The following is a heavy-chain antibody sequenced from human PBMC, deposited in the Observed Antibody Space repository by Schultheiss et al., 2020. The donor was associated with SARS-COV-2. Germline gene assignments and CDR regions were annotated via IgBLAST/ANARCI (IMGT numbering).Heavy chain of an antibody. V-gene: IGHV4-61*01. CDR2: LYNSGST. CDR3: ARRAYCGDDCFPFDY. Sequence: SQTLSLTCAVSGGSISSGSYYWSWIRQPPGKGLEWIGYLYNSGSTNYNPSLKSRVTMSVDASKSQFSLILSSVTAADTAVYYCARRAYCGDDCFPFDYWGQGALVTVAS. D-gene: IGHD2-21*01. CDR1: GGSISSGSYY. J-gene: IGHJ4*02.